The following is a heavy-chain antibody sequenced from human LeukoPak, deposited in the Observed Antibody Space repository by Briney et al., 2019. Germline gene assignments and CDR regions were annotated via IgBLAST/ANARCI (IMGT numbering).Heavy chain of an antibody. D-gene: IGHD6-13*01. Sequence: GGSLRLSCAASGFTFSSYAMSWVRQAPGKGLEWVSAISGSGGSTYYADSVKGRFTISRDNSKNTLYLQMNSLRAEDTAVYYCAKDPRGIAAAGTRDFDPWGQGTLVTVSS. J-gene: IGHJ5*02. CDR2: ISGSGGST. CDR1: GFTFSSYA. CDR3: AKDPRGIAAAGTRDFDP. V-gene: IGHV3-23*01.